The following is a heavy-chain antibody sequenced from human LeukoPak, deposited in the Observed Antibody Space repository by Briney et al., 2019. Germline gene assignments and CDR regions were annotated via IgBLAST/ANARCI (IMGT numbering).Heavy chain of an antibody. V-gene: IGHV4-38-2*02. Sequence: SQTLSLTCTVSGGSISSGYYWGWIRQPPGKGLEWIGSIYHSGSTYYNPSLKSRVTISVDTSKNQFSLKLSSVTAADTAVYYCASYSSGQGYFDYWGQGTLVTVSS. D-gene: IGHD3-22*01. J-gene: IGHJ4*02. CDR2: IYHSGST. CDR1: GGSISSGYY. CDR3: ASYSSGQGYFDY.